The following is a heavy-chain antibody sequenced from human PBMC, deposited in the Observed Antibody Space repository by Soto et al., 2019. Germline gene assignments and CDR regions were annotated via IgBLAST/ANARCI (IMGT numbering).Heavy chain of an antibody. CDR3: AKDHRRDGYNLARAY. D-gene: IGHD1-1*01. Sequence: PGGALRLSCAGSGFTLSSYALSWARQAPGKGLESVSASSGSGGSTYYADSAKGRCTISRDNPKNTLYLQMNGVRAEDTAVYYCAKDHRRDGYNLARAYWGHGALATVFS. J-gene: IGHJ4*01. CDR2: SSGSGGST. V-gene: IGHV3-23*01. CDR1: GFTLSSYA.